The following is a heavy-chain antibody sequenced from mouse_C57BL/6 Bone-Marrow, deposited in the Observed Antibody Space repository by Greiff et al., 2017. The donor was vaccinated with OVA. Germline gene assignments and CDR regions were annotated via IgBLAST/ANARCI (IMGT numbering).Heavy chain of an antibody. D-gene: IGHD2-1*01. J-gene: IGHJ2*01. CDR3: ALIYYGNFFHY. CDR2: IYPGDGDT. Sequence: QVQLQQSGPELVKPGASVKISCKASGYAFSSSWMNWVKPRPGKGLEWIGRIYPGDGDTNYNGKFKGKATLTADKSSSTAYMQLSSLTSEDSAVYFCALIYYGNFFHYWGQGTTLTVSS. V-gene: IGHV1-82*01. CDR1: GYAFSSSW.